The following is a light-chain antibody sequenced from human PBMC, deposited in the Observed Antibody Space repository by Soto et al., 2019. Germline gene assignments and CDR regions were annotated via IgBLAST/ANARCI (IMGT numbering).Light chain of an antibody. CDR1: SSNIGAGYD. CDR3: QSYDSSLSV. CDR2: GNS. V-gene: IGLV1-40*01. J-gene: IGLJ2*01. Sequence: QSVLTQPPSVSGAPGQRVTISCTGSSSNIGAGYDVHWYQQLPGTAPKLLIYGNSNRPSGVPDRFSGSKSGTSASLAITGLQAEDEADYYCQSYDSSLSVFGGGTKRTVL.